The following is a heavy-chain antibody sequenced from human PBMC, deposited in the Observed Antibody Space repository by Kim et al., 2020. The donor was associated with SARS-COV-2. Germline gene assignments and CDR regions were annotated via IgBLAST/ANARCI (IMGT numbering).Heavy chain of an antibody. Sequence: GGSLRLSCTASGFTFINYAMSWVRQAPGKGLEWVSAFSSGSGGLTYYADSVKGRFTISRDNSKNTLYLQMNHLRAEDMAVYYCVKDYRSGYSGYDIGDWGQGTLVIVSS. CDR2: FSSGSGGLT. CDR3: VKDYRSGYSGYDIGD. D-gene: IGHD5-12*01. CDR1: GFTFINYA. J-gene: IGHJ4*02. V-gene: IGHV3-23*01.